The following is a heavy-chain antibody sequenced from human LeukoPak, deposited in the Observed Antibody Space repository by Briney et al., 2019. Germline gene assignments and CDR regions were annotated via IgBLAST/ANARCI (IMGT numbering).Heavy chain of an antibody. Sequence: SGPTLVNPTLTLTLTCTFSGFSLSTSGVGVGWIRQPPGKALEWLAFIYWSDDKRYSPSLKSRITITKDTSKNQVVLTMTNMDPVDTATYHCAHRLAQLGFNAFGIWGQGTVVTVSS. V-gene: IGHV2-5*01. CDR3: AHRLAQLGFNAFGI. D-gene: IGHD6-13*01. J-gene: IGHJ3*02. CDR1: GFSLSTSGVG. CDR2: IYWSDDK.